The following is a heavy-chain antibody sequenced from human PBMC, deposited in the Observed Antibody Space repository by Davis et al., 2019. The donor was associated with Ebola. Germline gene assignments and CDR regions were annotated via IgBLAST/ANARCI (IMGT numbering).Heavy chain of an antibody. J-gene: IGHJ4*02. V-gene: IGHV1-18*04. Sequence: AASVKVSCKVSAYTLTGYTLTELPIHWVRQAPGQGLEWMGWINTHSGDIKLTQRLQGRVAMTADTSSNTAYMELRSLRSDDTAVYYCARGGGTYSSPDLSDFWGQGTLVSVSS. CDR2: INTHSGDI. CDR1: AYTLTGYT. D-gene: IGHD6-13*01. CDR3: ARGGGTYSSPDLSDF.